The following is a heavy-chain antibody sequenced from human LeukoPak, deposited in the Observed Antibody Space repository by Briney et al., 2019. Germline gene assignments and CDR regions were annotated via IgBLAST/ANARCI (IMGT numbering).Heavy chain of an antibody. D-gene: IGHD3-22*01. V-gene: IGHV4-39*01. CDR3: ASTSYDSSGYFDY. CDR1: GGSISSSSYY. Sequence: SETLSLTCTVSGGSISSSSYYWGWIRQPLGKGLEWIGSIYFSGSTYYNPSLKSRVTISVDTSKNQFSLKLSSVTAADTTIYYCASTSYDSSGYFDYWGQGTLVTVSS. CDR2: IYFSGST. J-gene: IGHJ4*02.